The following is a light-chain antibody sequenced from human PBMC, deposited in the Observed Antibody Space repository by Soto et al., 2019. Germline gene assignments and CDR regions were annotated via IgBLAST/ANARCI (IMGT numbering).Light chain of an antibody. CDR1: QSINSY. J-gene: IGKJ1*01. CDR3: QKYNSARWT. Sequence: ELVFTQSPSTLSFSLESRATLSCSSSQSINSYLAWYQQKPGQAPRLLIYDASNRATGIPARFSGSGSGTDFTLTISSLQPEDVATYYCQKYNSARWTFGQGTKVDIK. V-gene: IGKV3-11*01. CDR2: DAS.